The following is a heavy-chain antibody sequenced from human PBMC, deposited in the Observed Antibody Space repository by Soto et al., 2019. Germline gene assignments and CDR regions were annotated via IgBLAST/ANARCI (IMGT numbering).Heavy chain of an antibody. CDR3: AMDGYGVPRFDY. Sequence: SETLSLTCTVSGGSISSDYWSWIRQPPGKGLEWIGYIYYSGSTNYNPSLKSRVTISVDTSKNQFSLKLSSVTAADTAVYYCAMDGYGVPRFDYWGQGTLVTVS. D-gene: IGHD1-1*01. CDR1: GGSISSDY. CDR2: IYYSGST. V-gene: IGHV4-59*01. J-gene: IGHJ4*02.